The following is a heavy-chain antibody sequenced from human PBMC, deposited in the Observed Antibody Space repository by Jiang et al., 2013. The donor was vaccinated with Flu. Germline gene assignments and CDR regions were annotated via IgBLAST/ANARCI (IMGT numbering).Heavy chain of an antibody. J-gene: IGHJ4*02. Sequence: LLKPSETLSLTCAVSGGSISSYYWSWIRQPAGKGLEWIGRIYTSGSTNYNPSLKSRVTMSVDTSKNQFSLKLSSVTAADTAVYYCARETQFWSGQKGFDYWGQGTLVTVSS. CDR1: GGSISSYY. D-gene: IGHD3-3*02. CDR3: ARETQFWSGQKGFDY. V-gene: IGHV4-4*07. CDR2: IYTSGST.